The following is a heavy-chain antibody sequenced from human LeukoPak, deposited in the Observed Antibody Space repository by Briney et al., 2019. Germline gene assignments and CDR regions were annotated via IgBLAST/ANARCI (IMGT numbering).Heavy chain of an antibody. CDR1: GFTFDDYT. V-gene: IGHV3-43*01. Sequence: GGSLRLSCAASGFTFDDYTMHWVRHAPGKGQEWVSLISWDGGSTYYADSVKGRFTISRDNSKNSLYLQMNSLRTEDTALYYCAKDIGVGYCNGCLFDYWGQGTLVTVSS. CDR2: ISWDGGST. J-gene: IGHJ4*02. D-gene: IGHD2-15*01. CDR3: AKDIGVGYCNGCLFDY.